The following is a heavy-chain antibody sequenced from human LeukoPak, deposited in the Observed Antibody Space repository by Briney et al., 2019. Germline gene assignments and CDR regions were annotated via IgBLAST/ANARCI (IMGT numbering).Heavy chain of an antibody. J-gene: IGHJ4*02. V-gene: IGHV1-2*02. CDR1: GYTFTASY. CDR3: ARGGYDILTGSYRVRYYFDY. D-gene: IGHD3-9*01. Sequence: ASVKVSCKASGYTFTASYMHWVRLAPGQGLGWLGWMNPNSGDIHYAQKFQGSVSTTRGTSINTAYMDLSRLGSDDTAVYYCARGGYDILTGSYRVRYYFDYWGQGTLVTVSS. CDR2: MNPNSGDI.